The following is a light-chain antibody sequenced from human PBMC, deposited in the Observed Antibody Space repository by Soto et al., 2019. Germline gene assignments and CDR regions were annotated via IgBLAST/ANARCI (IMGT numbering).Light chain of an antibody. CDR3: AAWDDSLNGVV. J-gene: IGLJ2*01. V-gene: IGLV1-44*01. Sequence: QPVLTQPPSASGTPGQRVTISCSGSSSNIGSNTVNWYQQLPGTAPKLLIYSNNQRPSGVPDRFSASKSGASASLAISGLQSEDEADYYCAAWDDSLNGVVFGGGTKVTVL. CDR1: SSNIGSNT. CDR2: SNN.